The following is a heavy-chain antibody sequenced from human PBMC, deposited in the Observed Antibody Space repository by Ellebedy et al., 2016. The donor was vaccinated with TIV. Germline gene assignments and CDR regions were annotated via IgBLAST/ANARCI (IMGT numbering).Heavy chain of an antibody. Sequence: MPGGSLRLSCAVYGGSFSGYYWSWNRQPPGKGLEWIGEITHSGGTNYNPSLKSRVTISVDTSKNQFSLNLSSVTAADTAVYYCARGLARDYWGQGTLVTVSS. V-gene: IGHV4-34*01. CDR2: ITHSGGT. CDR3: ARGLARDY. J-gene: IGHJ4*02. CDR1: GGSFSGYY.